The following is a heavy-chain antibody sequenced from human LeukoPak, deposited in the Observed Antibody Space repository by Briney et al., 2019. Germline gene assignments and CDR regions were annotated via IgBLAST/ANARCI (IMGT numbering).Heavy chain of an antibody. CDR3: ARVPYCSSTSCYAIFDY. CDR2: LKQAGSEK. D-gene: IGHD2-2*01. J-gene: IGHJ4*02. V-gene: IGHV3-7*05. CDR1: GFTFGSYW. Sequence: GGCLRLSCAASGFTFGSYWMSWVRRAPGQGLEWLANLKQAGSEKYFEDSVKGRFAISRDDAKTSLYLQMNSLRAEDTAVYYCARVPYCSSTSCYAIFDYWGQGALVTGSS.